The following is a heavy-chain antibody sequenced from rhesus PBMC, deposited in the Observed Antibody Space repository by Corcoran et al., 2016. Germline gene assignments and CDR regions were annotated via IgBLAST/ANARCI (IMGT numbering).Heavy chain of an antibody. CDR1: GESIISGLP. V-gene: IGHV4-127*01. CDR2: IGG. D-gene: IGHD1-26*01. J-gene: IGHJ6*01. CDR3: ASGLNYGAPNFGLDS. Sequence: QVQLKESGPGLVKPSETLSLPCTVSGESIISGLPSSWSRQPPGKGLEWVGYIGGYYNPSLKSRVTISKDTSKNQFSLNLTSVTAADTAVYYCASGLNYGAPNFGLDSWGQGVVVTVSS.